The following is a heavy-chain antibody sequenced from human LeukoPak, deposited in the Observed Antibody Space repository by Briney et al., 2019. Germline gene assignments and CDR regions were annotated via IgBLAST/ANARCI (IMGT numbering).Heavy chain of an antibody. J-gene: IGHJ4*02. Sequence: SETLSLTCAVSGVSFNDYYWSWVHQTPGKGLEWIGEINHSGYTNDSPSLKSRVTISIDTSRKQFSLNLRSVTVADTGIYYCTRMTTGHDYWGQGTLVTVSS. CDR1: GVSFNDYY. D-gene: IGHD4-17*01. CDR2: INHSGYT. CDR3: TRMTTGHDY. V-gene: IGHV4-34*01.